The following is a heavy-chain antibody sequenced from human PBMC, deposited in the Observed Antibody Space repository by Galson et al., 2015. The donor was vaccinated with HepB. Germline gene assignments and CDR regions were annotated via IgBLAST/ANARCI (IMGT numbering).Heavy chain of an antibody. CDR2: ISSTTSYI. J-gene: IGHJ4*02. Sequence: SLRLSCAASGFSFNTYSMNWVRQAPGKGLEWVSSISSTTSYISYADTVKGRFTISRDNAKNSLYLQMDSLRAEDTAVYYCARASPRTHFDEWGQGTRVTVSS. V-gene: IGHV3-21*01. CDR3: ARASPRTHFDE. D-gene: IGHD1/OR15-1a*01. CDR1: GFSFNTYS.